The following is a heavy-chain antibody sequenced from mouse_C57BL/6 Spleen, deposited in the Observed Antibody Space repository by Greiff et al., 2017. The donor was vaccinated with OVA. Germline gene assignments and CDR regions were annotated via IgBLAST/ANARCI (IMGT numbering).Heavy chain of an antibody. D-gene: IGHD1-1*01. CDR1: GYTFTDYY. J-gene: IGHJ2*01. Sequence: EVQLQQSGPELVKPGASVKISCKASGYTFTDYYMNWVKQSHGKSLEWIGDINPNNGGTSYNQKFKGKATLTVDKSSSTAYMELRSLTSEDSAVYYCAKGYGSSFFDYWGQGTTRTVSS. CDR3: AKGYGSSFFDY. CDR2: INPNNGGT. V-gene: IGHV1-26*01.